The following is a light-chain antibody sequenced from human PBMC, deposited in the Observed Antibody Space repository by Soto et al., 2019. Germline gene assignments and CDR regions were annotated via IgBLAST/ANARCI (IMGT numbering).Light chain of an antibody. J-gene: IGLJ2*01. V-gene: IGLV2-23*01. CDR1: SSDVGASNL. Sequence: QSALTQPASVSGSPGQSVTISCTGASSDVGASNLVSWYQQHPGKAPKLMIYEGSQRPSGVSDRFSAFKSGNTASLTISGLQAEDEADYYCCSYTHNNIVIFGGGTKVTVL. CDR3: CSYTHNNIVI. CDR2: EGS.